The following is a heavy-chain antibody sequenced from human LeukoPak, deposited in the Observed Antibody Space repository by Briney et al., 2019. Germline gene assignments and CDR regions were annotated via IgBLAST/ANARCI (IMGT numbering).Heavy chain of an antibody. CDR2: ISSSSSYI. CDR3: VKAAYCGGDCYRYYSDY. V-gene: IGHV3-21*04. CDR1: AFTFSSYS. D-gene: IGHD2-21*02. Sequence: PGGSLRLSCAASAFTFSSYSMNWVRQAPGKGLEWVSSISSSSSYIYYADSVKGRFTISRDNPKNTLFLQMNSLRAEDTAVYYCVKAAYCGGDCYRYYSDYWGQGTLVTVSS. J-gene: IGHJ4*02.